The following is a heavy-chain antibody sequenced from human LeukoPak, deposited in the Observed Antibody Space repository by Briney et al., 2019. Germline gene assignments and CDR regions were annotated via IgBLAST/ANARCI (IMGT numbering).Heavy chain of an antibody. J-gene: IGHJ4*02. CDR1: GFIFSNYA. V-gene: IGHV3-33*08. CDR3: ARRGRTYYFDY. D-gene: IGHD3-16*01. CDR2: IWYDGSNK. Sequence: GGSLRLSCAASGFIFSNYAMSWVRQAPGKGLEWVAVIWYDGSNKYYADSVKGRFTISRDNSKNTLYLQMNSLRAEDTAVYYCARRGRTYYFDYWGQGTLVTVSS.